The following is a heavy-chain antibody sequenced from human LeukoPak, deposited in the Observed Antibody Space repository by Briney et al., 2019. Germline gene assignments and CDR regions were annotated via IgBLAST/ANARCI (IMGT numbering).Heavy chain of an antibody. D-gene: IGHD5-12*01. CDR2: ISGSGGST. V-gene: IGHV3-23*01. CDR1: GFTFSSYA. J-gene: IGHJ4*02. CDR3: AKLEWLRFAPFDY. Sequence: GGSLRLSCAASGFTFSSYAMSWVRQAPGKGLEWVSAISGSGGSTYYADSVKGRFTISRDNSKNTLYLQMNSPRAEDTAVYYCAKLEWLRFAPFDYWGQGTLVTVSS.